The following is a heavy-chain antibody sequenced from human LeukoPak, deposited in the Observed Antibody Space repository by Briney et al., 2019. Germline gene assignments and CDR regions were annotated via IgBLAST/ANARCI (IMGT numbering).Heavy chain of an antibody. J-gene: IGHJ4*02. CDR3: AGGPYCSSTSCYYLY. Sequence: ASVKVSCKASGYTFTGYYMHWVRQAPGQGLEWMGWINPNSGGTNYAQKFQGRVTTTRDTSISTAYMELSRLRSDDTAVYYCAGGPYCSSTSCYYLYWGQGTLVTVSS. D-gene: IGHD2-2*01. CDR2: INPNSGGT. V-gene: IGHV1-2*02. CDR1: GYTFTGYY.